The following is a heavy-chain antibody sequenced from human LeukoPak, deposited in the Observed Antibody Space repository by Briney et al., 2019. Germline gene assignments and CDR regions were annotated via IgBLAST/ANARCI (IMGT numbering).Heavy chain of an antibody. V-gene: IGHV4-34*01. CDR3: ARYSYGLYDAFDI. J-gene: IGHJ3*02. Sequence: TSETLSLTCAVYGGSFSGYYWSWIRQPPGKGLEWIGEINHSGSTNYNPSLKSRVTISVDTSKNQFSLKLSSVTAADTAVYYCARYSYGLYDAFDIWGQGTMVTVSS. CDR1: GGSFSGYY. CDR2: INHSGST. D-gene: IGHD5-18*01.